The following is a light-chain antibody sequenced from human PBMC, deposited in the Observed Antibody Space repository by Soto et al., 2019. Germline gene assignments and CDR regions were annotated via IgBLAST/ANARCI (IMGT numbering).Light chain of an antibody. V-gene: IGKV3-20*01. CDR1: QSVSNDY. Sequence: EIELTQSPGTLSLSPVERATVPCWASQSVSNDYLAWYQQNPGQAPRLLIYGAANRATGIPDGFSGSGSGTDFTLTINSLQSEDFVVYYCQQYDNWPPIFGQGTRVEI. CDR2: GAA. J-gene: IGKJ5*01. CDR3: QQYDNWPPI.